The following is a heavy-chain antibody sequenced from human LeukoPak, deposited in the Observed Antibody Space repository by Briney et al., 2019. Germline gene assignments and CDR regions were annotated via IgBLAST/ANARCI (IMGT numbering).Heavy chain of an antibody. CDR2: IKSKTDGGTT. D-gene: IGHD2-15*01. J-gene: IGHJ4*02. V-gene: IGHV3-15*01. Sequence: AGGSLRLSCAASGFTLSTAWMTWVRQAPGKGLEWVGRIKSKTDGGTTDYAAPVKGRFTISRDDSKNTLYLQMNSLKIEDTAVYYCTTEWGDCSGDTCYSSKYYFDYWGQGTLVTVSS. CDR3: TTEWGDCSGDTCYSSKYYFDY. CDR1: GFTLSTAW.